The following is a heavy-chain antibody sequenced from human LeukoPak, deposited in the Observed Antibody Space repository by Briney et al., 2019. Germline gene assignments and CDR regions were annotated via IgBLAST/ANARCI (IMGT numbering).Heavy chain of an antibody. CDR3: AREFQY. V-gene: IGHV4-61*02. CDR1: GGSISSGSYY. Sequence: SENLSLTCTVSGGSISSGSYYWSWIRQPARKGLEWVGRIYTSGTTNYNPSLKSRVTISVDTSKNQFSLKLNSVTAADTAVYYCAREFQYWGQGTLVTVSS. J-gene: IGHJ4*02. CDR2: IYTSGTT.